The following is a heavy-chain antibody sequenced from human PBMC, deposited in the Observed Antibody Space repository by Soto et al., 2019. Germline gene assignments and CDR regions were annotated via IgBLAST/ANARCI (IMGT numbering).Heavy chain of an antibody. D-gene: IGHD2-2*01. CDR3: ARDNCSSTSCYGRAFDI. CDR1: GFTFSSYS. Sequence: PGGSLRLSCAASGFTFSSYSMNWVRQAPGKGLEWVSSISSSSSYIYYADSVKGRFTISRDNAKNSLYLQMNSLRAEDTAVYYCARDNCSSTSCYGRAFDIWGQGTMVTVSS. J-gene: IGHJ3*02. CDR2: ISSSSSYI. V-gene: IGHV3-21*01.